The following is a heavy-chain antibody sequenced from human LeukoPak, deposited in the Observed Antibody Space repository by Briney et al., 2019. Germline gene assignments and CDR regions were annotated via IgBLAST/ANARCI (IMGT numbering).Heavy chain of an antibody. D-gene: IGHD3-3*01. J-gene: IGHJ5*01. Sequence: GGSLRLSCVASGFTFSIYTMSWVRQAPGKGLEWVSSITSSSSSMYSADSVKGRFTISRDNAKNSLYLQMNSLRAEDTAVHYCTVLRFLEWAGGWFDSWGQGTLVTVSS. CDR3: TVLRFLEWAGGWFDS. CDR1: GFTFSIYT. V-gene: IGHV3-21*01. CDR2: ITSSSSSM.